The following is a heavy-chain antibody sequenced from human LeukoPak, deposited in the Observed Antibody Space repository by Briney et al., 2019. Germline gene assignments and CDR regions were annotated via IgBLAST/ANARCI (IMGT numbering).Heavy chain of an antibody. D-gene: IGHD6-6*01. J-gene: IGHJ5*02. CDR3: ARGLAARSVTVNWFDP. Sequence: SETLSLTCTVSGGSISSGDYYLSWIRQPPGKGLEWIGYIYYSGSTYYNPSLKSRVTISVDTSKNQFSLKLSSVTAADTAVYYCARGLAARSVTVNWFDPWGQGTLVTVSS. V-gene: IGHV4-30-4*01. CDR2: IYYSGST. CDR1: GGSISSGDYY.